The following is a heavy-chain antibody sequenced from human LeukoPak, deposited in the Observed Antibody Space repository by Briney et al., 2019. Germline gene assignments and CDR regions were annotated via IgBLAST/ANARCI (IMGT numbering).Heavy chain of an antibody. J-gene: IGHJ3*02. CDR1: GGSISSYY. Sequence: PSETLSLTCTVSGGSISSYYWSWIRQPPGKGLEWIGYIYYSGSTNYNPSLKSRVTISVDTSKNQFSLKLSSVTAADTAVHYCARYTYYYDSSGYPAGAFDIWGQGTMVTVSS. CDR3: ARYTYYYDSSGYPAGAFDI. CDR2: IYYSGST. V-gene: IGHV4-59*01. D-gene: IGHD3-22*01.